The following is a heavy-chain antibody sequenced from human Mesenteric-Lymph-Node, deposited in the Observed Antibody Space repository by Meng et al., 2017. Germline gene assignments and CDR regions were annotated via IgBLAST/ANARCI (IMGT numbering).Heavy chain of an antibody. D-gene: IGHD5-24*01. CDR3: ASLNGGDGYSQDYFDY. V-gene: IGHV1-69*05. CDR1: GYTFTSYG. Sequence: SVKVSCKASGYTFTSYGISWVRQAPGQGLEWMGGIIPIFGTANYAQKFQGRVTITTDESTSTAYMELSSLRSEDTAVYYCASLNGGDGYSQDYFDYWGQGTLVTVSS. J-gene: IGHJ4*02. CDR2: IIPIFGTA.